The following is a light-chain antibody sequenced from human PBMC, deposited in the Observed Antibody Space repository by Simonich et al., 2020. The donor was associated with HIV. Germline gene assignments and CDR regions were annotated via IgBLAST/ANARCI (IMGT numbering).Light chain of an antibody. CDR2: GAS. CDR1: QSISNN. Sequence: EIVMTQSPATLSVSPGERATLSCTASQSISNNLAGYKQKPGQAPRLLIFGASIRATGIPARFSGSGSGTEFTLTITSMQSEDFAVYYCQQRSNWPLTFGGGTKVEIK. CDR3: QQRSNWPLT. V-gene: IGKV3-15*01. J-gene: IGKJ4*01.